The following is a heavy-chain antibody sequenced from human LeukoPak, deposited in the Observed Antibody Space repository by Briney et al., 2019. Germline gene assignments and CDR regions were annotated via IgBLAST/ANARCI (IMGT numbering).Heavy chain of an antibody. CDR3: ARVFGDYYDSSGYGDYFDY. CDR2: ISSSGSTI. V-gene: IGHV3-11*01. CDR1: GFTFSDYY. D-gene: IGHD3-22*01. Sequence: GGSLRLSCAASGFTFSDYYMSWIRQAPGKGLEWVSYISSSGSTIYYADSVKGRFTISRDNAKNSLYLQMNSLGAEDTAVYYCARVFGDYYDSSGYGDYFDYWGQGTLVTVSS. J-gene: IGHJ4*02.